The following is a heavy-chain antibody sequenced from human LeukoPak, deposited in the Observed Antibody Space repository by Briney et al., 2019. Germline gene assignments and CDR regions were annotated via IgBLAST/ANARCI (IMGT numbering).Heavy chain of an antibody. CDR3: AMPSYGGNSIDY. Sequence: ASVKVSCTASGYTFTGYYMHWVRQAPGQGLEWMGRINPNSGGTNYAQKFQGRVTMTRDTSISTVYMELSSLRSEDTAVYYCAMPSYGGNSIDYWGQGTLVTVSS. V-gene: IGHV1-2*06. CDR2: INPNSGGT. J-gene: IGHJ4*02. CDR1: GYTFTGYY. D-gene: IGHD4-23*01.